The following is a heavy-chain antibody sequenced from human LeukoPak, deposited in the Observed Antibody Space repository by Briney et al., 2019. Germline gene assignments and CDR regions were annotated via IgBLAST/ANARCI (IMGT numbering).Heavy chain of an antibody. V-gene: IGHV3-74*01. CDR1: GFTFSRYW. CDR2: IHKNGINA. CDR3: ARDYWNHIDF. J-gene: IGHJ4*02. Sequence: GGSLRLSCAAYGFTFSRYWMHWVRQAPGKGLVWVSRIHKNGINAIYGDSVKGRFTISRDNAKNTVYLQMDSLRAEDTAVYYCARDYWNHIDFWGQGTLVTVSS. D-gene: IGHD1-1*01.